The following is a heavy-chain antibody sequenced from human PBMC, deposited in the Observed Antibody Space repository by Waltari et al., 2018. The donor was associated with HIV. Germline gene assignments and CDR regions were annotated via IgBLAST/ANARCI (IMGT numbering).Heavy chain of an antibody. CDR3: ATCNIGSGWYLKSPIRI. V-gene: IGHV3-23*01. CDR1: GLNFATSG. CDR2: ITSMGGRT. J-gene: IGHJ4*02. D-gene: IGHD6-19*01. Sequence: VQMLESGGDLVQPGGSLRLSCAVSGLNFATSGLGWVRQAPGKGWGLRSAITSMGGRTYYAESVKGRFIISRDNSKKTVTLQLKNLRLGDTAMYYCATCNIGSGWYLKSPIRIWGQGTLVTVS.